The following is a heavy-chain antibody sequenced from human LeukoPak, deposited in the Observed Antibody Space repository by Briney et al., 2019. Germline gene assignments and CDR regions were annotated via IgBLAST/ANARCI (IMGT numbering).Heavy chain of an antibody. J-gene: IGHJ3*02. CDR3: TRGYKYAFDI. CDR2: IRSKAYGGTT. Sequence: PGGSLRLSCTASGFTFGDYAMSWVRQAPGEGVEGVGFIRSKAYGGTTEYAASVKGRVTISRDDSKSIAYLQMNSLKTEDTAVYYCTRGYKYAFDIWGQGTMVTVSS. D-gene: IGHD1-1*01. V-gene: IGHV3-49*04. CDR1: GFTFGDYA.